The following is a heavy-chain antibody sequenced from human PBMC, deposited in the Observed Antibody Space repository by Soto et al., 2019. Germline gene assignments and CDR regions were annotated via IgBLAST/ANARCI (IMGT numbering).Heavy chain of an antibody. D-gene: IGHD3-22*01. V-gene: IGHV2-5*01. CDR3: AHRVTYYYDSSGYYWFDP. J-gene: IGHJ5*02. CDR1: GFSLSTSGVG. CDR2: IYWNDDK. Sequence: SGPTLVNPTQTLTLTCTFSGFSLSTSGVGGGWIRQPPGKALEWLALIYWNDDKRYSPSLKSRLTITKDTSKNQVVLTMTNMDPVDTATYYCAHRVTYYYDSSGYYWFDPWGQGXLVTVSS.